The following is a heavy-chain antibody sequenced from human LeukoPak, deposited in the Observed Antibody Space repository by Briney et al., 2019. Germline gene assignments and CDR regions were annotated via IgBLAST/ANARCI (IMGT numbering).Heavy chain of an antibody. V-gene: IGHV1-69*13. D-gene: IGHD4-17*01. Sequence: SVKVSCKTSGGTFNNYAINWVRQAPGQGLEWMGGIIPIFGTANYAQKFQGRVTITADESTSTAYMELSSLRSEDTAVYYCASEGNYGDYSRWFDPWGQGTLVTVSS. CDR2: IIPIFGTA. CDR1: GGTFNNYA. J-gene: IGHJ5*02. CDR3: ASEGNYGDYSRWFDP.